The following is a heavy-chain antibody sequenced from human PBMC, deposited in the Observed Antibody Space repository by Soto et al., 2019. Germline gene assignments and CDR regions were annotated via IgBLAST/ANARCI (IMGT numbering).Heavy chain of an antibody. V-gene: IGHV3-64D*06. J-gene: IGHJ4*02. CDR3: VKDKRGPIFGVVSLIEL. CDR2: ISNEGDST. Sequence: PGGSLRLSCSASGFTFSSYAMHWVRQAPGKGPQYISAISNEGDSTYYTDLVRGRFTISRDNSRNTVYLQMSSLRDDDTAVYYCVKDKRGPIFGVVSLIELWGQGTQVTVSS. D-gene: IGHD3-3*01. CDR1: GFTFSSYA.